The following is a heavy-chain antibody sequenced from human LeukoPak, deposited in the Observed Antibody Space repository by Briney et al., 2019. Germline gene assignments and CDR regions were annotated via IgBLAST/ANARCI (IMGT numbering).Heavy chain of an antibody. Sequence: GGSLRLSCAASGFTFSTYTMNWVRQGPGKGLEWVANMKQDGSEKYYVDSVKGRFTISRDNAKNSLYLQMNSLRADDTAVYYCAREGDYGDYEDYWGQGTLVTVSS. CDR3: AREGDYGDYEDY. D-gene: IGHD4-17*01. V-gene: IGHV3-7*05. CDR2: MKQDGSEK. CDR1: GFTFSTYT. J-gene: IGHJ4*02.